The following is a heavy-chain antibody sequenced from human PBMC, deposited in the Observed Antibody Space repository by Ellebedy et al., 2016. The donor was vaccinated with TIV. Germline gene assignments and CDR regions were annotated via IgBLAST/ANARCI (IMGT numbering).Heavy chain of an antibody. J-gene: IGHJ4*02. V-gene: IGHV5-51*01. CDR3: ARHKRDYVWVESTGGGQNFDY. Sequence: PGGSLRLSCKGSGYSFTSYWIGWVRQMPGKGLEWMGIIYPGDSDTRYSPSFQGQVTISADKSISTAYLPWSSLKASDTAMYYCARHKRDYVWVESTGGGQNFDYWGQGTLVTVSS. CDR1: GYSFTSYW. D-gene: IGHD3-16*01. CDR2: IYPGDSDT.